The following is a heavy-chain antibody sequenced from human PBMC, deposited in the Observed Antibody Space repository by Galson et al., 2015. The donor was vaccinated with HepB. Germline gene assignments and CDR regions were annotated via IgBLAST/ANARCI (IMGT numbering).Heavy chain of an antibody. D-gene: IGHD2-2*01. V-gene: IGHV3-66*01. CDR3: ARDSPDCTSTSCPLDY. CDR2: IYRGGTT. Sequence: SLRLSCAASGFTVSSNYMSWVRQAPGKGLEWVSVIYRGGTTYYADSVKGRFTISRDNSKNTVYLQMNSLRAEDTAVYYCARDSPDCTSTSCPLDYWGQGTLVTVSS. J-gene: IGHJ4*02. CDR1: GFTVSSNY.